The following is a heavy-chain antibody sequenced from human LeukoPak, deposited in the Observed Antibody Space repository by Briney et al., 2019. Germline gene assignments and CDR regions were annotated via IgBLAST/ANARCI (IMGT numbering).Heavy chain of an antibody. CDR2: ISGSGGST. Sequence: PGGSLRLSCAASGFTFSSYAMSWVRQAPGKGLEWVSAISGSGGSTCYADSVKGRFTISRDNSKNTLYLQMNSLRAEDTAVYYCAKSPVLRFLEWLQYYFDYWGQGTLVTVSS. J-gene: IGHJ4*02. V-gene: IGHV3-23*01. D-gene: IGHD3-3*01. CDR1: GFTFSSYA. CDR3: AKSPVLRFLEWLQYYFDY.